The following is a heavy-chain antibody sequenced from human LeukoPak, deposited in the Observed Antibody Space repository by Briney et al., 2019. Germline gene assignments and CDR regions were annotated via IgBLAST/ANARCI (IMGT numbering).Heavy chain of an antibody. D-gene: IGHD1-26*01. CDR2: ISAYNGNT. V-gene: IGHV1-18*01. CDR1: GYTFNNHG. Sequence: ASVKVSCKASGYTFNNHGISWVRQAPGQGLEWMGWISAYNGNTNYAQKLQGRVTMTTDTSTSTAYMELRSLRSDDTAVYYCARDNGSYLRDSWGQGTLVTVSS. CDR3: ARDNGSYLRDS. J-gene: IGHJ5*01.